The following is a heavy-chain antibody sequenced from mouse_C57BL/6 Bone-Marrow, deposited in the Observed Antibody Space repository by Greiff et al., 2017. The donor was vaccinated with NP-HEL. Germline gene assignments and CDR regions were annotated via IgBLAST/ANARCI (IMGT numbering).Heavy chain of an antibody. CDR1: GYTFTSYW. V-gene: IGHV1-53*01. Sequence: QVQLQQPGTDLVKPGASVKLSCKASGYTFTSYWMHWVKQRPGQGLEWIGNINPSNGGTNYNEKFKSKATLTVDKSSSTAYMQLSSLTSEDSAVYYCASYGSRYGNYFDYWGQGTTLTVSS. J-gene: IGHJ2*01. CDR3: ASYGSRYGNYFDY. CDR2: INPSNGGT. D-gene: IGHD1-1*01.